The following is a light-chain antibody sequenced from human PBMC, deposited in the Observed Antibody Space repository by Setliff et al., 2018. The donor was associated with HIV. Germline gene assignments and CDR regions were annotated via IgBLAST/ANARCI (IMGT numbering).Light chain of an antibody. Sequence: QSVLTQPASVSGSPGQSITISCTGTSSDIGAYNYVSWYQQHPGKAPKVMIYDVRKRPSGVSNRFSGSKSGNTASLTISGLQAEDGADYYCCSYAGSLYGFGTGTKGTVL. CDR2: DVR. CDR1: SSDIGAYNY. J-gene: IGLJ1*01. V-gene: IGLV2-14*03. CDR3: CSYAGSLYG.